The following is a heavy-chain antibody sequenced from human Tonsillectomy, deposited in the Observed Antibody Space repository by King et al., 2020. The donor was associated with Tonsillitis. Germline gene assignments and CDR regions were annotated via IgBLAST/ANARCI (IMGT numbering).Heavy chain of an antibody. CDR3: TTEILIAVAGPDAFDL. D-gene: IGHD6-19*01. Sequence: QLVQSGAEVKKPGASVKVSCKVSGHRLSELFMHWVRQAPGKGLEWMGGFDPEDGERIYSQKFQGRVTMTEDTSTDKTYMKLSSLRSEDTAVYYCTTEILIAVAGPDAFDLWGQGTMVTVSS. J-gene: IGHJ3*01. CDR2: FDPEDGER. V-gene: IGHV1-24*01. CDR1: GHRLSELF.